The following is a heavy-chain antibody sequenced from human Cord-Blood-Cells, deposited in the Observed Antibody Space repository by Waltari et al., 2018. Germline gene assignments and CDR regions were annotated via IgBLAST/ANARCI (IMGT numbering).Heavy chain of an antibody. CDR3: ARGPFAGATKFFDY. CDR2: INHSGST. V-gene: IGHV4-34*01. Sequence: QVQLQQWGAGLLKPSETLSLTCAVYGGSFSGYYWSWIRQPPGKWLEWIGEINHSGSTNFAPAHTSRVTISVDTSKNQFSLKLSSVTAADTAVYYCARGPFAGATKFFDYWGQGTLVTVSS. J-gene: IGHJ4*02. CDR1: GGSFSGYY. D-gene: IGHD1-26*01.